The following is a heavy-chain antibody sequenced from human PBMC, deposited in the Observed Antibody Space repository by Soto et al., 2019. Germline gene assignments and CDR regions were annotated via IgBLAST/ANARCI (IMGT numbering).Heavy chain of an antibody. Sequence: TLSLTGVVAGGAITSADCYWFWIRQHPGQGLEWLGYIAYSGDTYFNPSLRSRLTISADTSKNQFSLKLTSVTAADTAFYYCARDFEKSAIGPWGQGTLVTVSS. CDR1: GGAITSADCY. CDR2: IAYSGDT. V-gene: IGHV4-31*11. J-gene: IGHJ5*02. D-gene: IGHD3-9*01. CDR3: ARDFEKSAIGP.